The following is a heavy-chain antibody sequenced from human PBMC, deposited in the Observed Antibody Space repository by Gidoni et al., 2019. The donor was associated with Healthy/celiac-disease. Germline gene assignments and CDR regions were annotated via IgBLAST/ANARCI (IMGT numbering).Heavy chain of an antibody. CDR2: IKTKIDGGTT. J-gene: IGHJ4*02. D-gene: IGHD3-10*01. Sequence: EVQLVESGRGLVKPGGSLRLSCAASGFTFSNAWMSWVRQAPGKGLEWVGRIKTKIDGGTTDYAAPVKGRFTISRDDSKNTLSLQMNSLKTEDTAVYYCTASLWVGAGLDFWGQGTLVTVSS. CDR3: TASLWVGAGLDF. V-gene: IGHV3-15*01. CDR1: GFTFSNAW.